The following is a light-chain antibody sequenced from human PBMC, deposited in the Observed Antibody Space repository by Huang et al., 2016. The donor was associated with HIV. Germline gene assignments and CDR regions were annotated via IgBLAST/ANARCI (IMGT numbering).Light chain of an antibody. CDR3: QKYHSDLWT. CDR1: QSVAYNSDSESY. CDR2: LAS. J-gene: IGKJ1*01. Sequence: DIVMTQSPDFLAVPLGERATINCKSSQSVAYNSDSESYVACFHQKPGQSPKLLIYLASTRVSGVPERFSGSGSGTDFTITISSLQAEDVGVYYCQKYHSDLWTFGQGTRVEIK. V-gene: IGKV4-1*01.